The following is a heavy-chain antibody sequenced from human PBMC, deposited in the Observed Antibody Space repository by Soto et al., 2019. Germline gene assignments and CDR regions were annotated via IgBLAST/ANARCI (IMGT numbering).Heavy chain of an antibody. J-gene: IGHJ4*02. CDR1: GFTFSNAW. D-gene: IGHD5-12*01. CDR3: TKDRAFLRIFDY. V-gene: IGHV3-15*01. Sequence: GGSLRLSCAASGFTFSNAWMSWLRQAPGRGLEWVGRIKSKTDGGTTDYAAPVKDRFTISRDDSKNTLFLQMSSLTTGDTAVYYCTKDRAFLRIFDYWGQGALVTVSS. CDR2: IKSKTDGGTT.